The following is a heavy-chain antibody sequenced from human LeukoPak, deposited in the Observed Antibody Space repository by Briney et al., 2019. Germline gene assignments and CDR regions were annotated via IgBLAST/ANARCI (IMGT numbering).Heavy chain of an antibody. CDR1: GYTFTGYY. CDR3: TTDYCSSTSCYQFDY. Sequence: ASVKVSCKASGYTFTGYYMHWVRQAPGQGLEWMGWINPNSGGTNYAQKFQGRVTMTRDTSISTAYMELSRLRSDDTAVYYCTTDYCSSTSCYQFDYWGQGTLVTVSS. CDR2: INPNSGGT. J-gene: IGHJ4*02. V-gene: IGHV1-2*02. D-gene: IGHD2-2*01.